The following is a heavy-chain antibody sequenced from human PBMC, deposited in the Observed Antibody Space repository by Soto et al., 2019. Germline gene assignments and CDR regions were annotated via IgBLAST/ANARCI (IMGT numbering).Heavy chain of an antibody. V-gene: IGHV3-7*01. D-gene: IGHD3-3*01. J-gene: IGHJ3*02. CDR2: IKQDGSEK. CDR3: ARESLNYDFWSGLSLGAFDI. Sequence: SVAASGFIDLGDCLIWIRKAPGKGLEWVANIKQDGSEKYYVDSVKGRFTISRDNAKNSLYLQMNRLRAEDTAVYYCARESLNYDFWSGLSLGAFDIWGQGTMVTVSS. CDR1: GFIDLGDC.